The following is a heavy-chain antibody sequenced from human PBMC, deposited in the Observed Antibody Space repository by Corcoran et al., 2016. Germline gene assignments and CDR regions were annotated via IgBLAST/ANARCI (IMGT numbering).Heavy chain of an antibody. D-gene: IGHD3-3*01. CDR3: ARESDRVPDYDFWSGYYTY. J-gene: IGHJ4*02. Sequence: QVQLVQSGAEVKKPGASVKVSCKASGYTFTGYYMHWVRQAPGQGLEWMGWINPNSGGTNYAQKFQGRVTMTRDTSISTAYMELSRLRSDDTAVYYCARESDRVPDYDFWSGYYTYWGQGTLVTVSS. CDR2: INPNSGGT. CDR1: GYTFTGYY. V-gene: IGHV1-2*02.